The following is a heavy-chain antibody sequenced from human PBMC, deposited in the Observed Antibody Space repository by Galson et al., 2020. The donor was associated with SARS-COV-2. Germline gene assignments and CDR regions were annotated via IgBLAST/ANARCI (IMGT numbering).Heavy chain of an antibody. V-gene: IGHV3-49*03. CDR3: TRAGIQLWLLDCFDP. CDR2: IRSKAYGGTT. J-gene: IGHJ5*02. CDR1: GFTFGDYA. Sequence: GGSLRLSCTASGFTFGDYAMSWFRQAPRKGLEWVGFIRSKAYGGTTEYAASVKGRFTISRDDSKSIAYLQMNSLKTEDTAVYYCTRAGIQLWLLDCFDPWGQGTLVTVSS. D-gene: IGHD5-18*01.